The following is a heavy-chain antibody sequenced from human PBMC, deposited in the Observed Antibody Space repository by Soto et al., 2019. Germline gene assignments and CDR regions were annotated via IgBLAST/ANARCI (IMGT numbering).Heavy chain of an antibody. J-gene: IGHJ3*02. D-gene: IGHD5-12*01. CDR1: GFTFSSYW. Sequence: GGSLRLSCAASGFTFSSYWMHWVRQAPGKGLVWVSRINSGDSSTTYADSVKGRFTISRDNAKNTLYLQMNSLRAEDTAVYYCASPRDGYNLDAFDIWGQGTMVTVSS. V-gene: IGHV3-74*01. CDR3: ASPRDGYNLDAFDI. CDR2: INSGDSST.